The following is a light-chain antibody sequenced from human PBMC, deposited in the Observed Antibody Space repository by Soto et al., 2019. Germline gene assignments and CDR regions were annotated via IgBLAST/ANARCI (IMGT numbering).Light chain of an antibody. CDR1: QSVGKK. CDR2: DAS. Sequence: ELILTQSPATLSVSPGERATLSCRASQSVGKKIAWYQQKIGQAPRLLIYDASTRATGIPGRFSGSGSGTEVTLTISSLQSEDVAVYYCQQYNDWPLTFGGGTKVEIK. J-gene: IGKJ4*01. CDR3: QQYNDWPLT. V-gene: IGKV3-15*01.